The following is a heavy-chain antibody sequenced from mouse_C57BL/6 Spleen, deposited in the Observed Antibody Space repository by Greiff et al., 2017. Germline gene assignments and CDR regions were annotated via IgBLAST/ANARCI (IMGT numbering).Heavy chain of an antibody. CDR2: LNPSDSDT. J-gene: IGHJ2*01. CDR3: AIMRKLGTPDY. D-gene: IGHD4-1*01. CDR1: GYTFTSYW. Sequence: QVQLQQPGAELVKPGASVKVSCKASGYTFTSYWMHWVKQRPGQVLEWIGRLNPSDSDTNYNQKFKGKATLTVDKSSSTAYMQLSSLTSEDSAVYYCAIMRKLGTPDYWGQGTTLTVSS. V-gene: IGHV1-74*01.